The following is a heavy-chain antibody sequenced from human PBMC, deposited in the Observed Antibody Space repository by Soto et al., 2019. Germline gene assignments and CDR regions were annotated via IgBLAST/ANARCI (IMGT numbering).Heavy chain of an antibody. Sequence: SETLSLTCAVSGGSISSGGYSWSWIRQPPGKGLEWIGYIYHSGSTYYSPSFRGRATISVDKSNNQFSLRLRSVTAADTAVYYCATLPPRIVVALLPIPTWGQGILVTVSS. CDR2: IYHSGST. D-gene: IGHD2-21*01. CDR1: GGSISSGGYS. V-gene: IGHV4-30-2*01. J-gene: IGHJ5*02. CDR3: ATLPPRIVVALLPIPT.